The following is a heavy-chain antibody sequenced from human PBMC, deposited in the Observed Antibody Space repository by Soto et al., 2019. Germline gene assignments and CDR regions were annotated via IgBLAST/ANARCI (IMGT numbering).Heavy chain of an antibody. J-gene: IGHJ4*02. CDR2: TYYRSKWYN. CDR3: ARGRITMVRGVIPDFDY. CDR1: GDSVSSNSAA. D-gene: IGHD3-10*01. Sequence: SQTLSLTCAISGDSVSSNSAAWNWIRQSPSGGLEWLGRTYYRSKWYNDYAVSVKSRITVNPDTSKNQFSLQLNSVTPEDTAVYYCARGRITMVRGVIPDFDYWGQGTLVTVTS. V-gene: IGHV6-1*01.